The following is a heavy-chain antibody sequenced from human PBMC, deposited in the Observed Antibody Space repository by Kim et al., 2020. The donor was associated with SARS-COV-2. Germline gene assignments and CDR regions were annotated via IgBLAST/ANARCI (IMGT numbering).Heavy chain of an antibody. J-gene: IGHJ4*02. Sequence: DALKGRFTISRDNSKNSRYLQMNSLRTEDTALYYCAKDGHGRDGYTGFDYWGQGTLVTVSS. V-gene: IGHV3-43*01. D-gene: IGHD5-12*01. CDR3: AKDGHGRDGYTGFDY.